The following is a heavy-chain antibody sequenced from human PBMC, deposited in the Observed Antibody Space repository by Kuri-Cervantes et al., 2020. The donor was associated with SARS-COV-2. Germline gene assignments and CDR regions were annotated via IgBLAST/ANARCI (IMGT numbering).Heavy chain of an antibody. V-gene: IGHV4-59*01. D-gene: IGHD2-2*01. CDR3: ARGGVVVVPAAIRPLFDP. Sequence: SETLSLTCTVSGGSISSYYWSWIRQPPGKGLERIGYIYYSGSTNYNPSLKSRVTISVDTSKNQFSLKLSSVTAADTAVYYCARGGVVVVPAAIRPLFDPWGQGTLVTVSS. CDR2: IYYSGST. CDR1: GGSISSYY. J-gene: IGHJ5*02.